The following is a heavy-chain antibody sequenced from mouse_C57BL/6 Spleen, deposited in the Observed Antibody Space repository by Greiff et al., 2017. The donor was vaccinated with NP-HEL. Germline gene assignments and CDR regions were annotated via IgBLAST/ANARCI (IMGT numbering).Heavy chain of an antibody. CDR2: IYPGSGST. CDR3: ARGDNLRGNYYAMDY. V-gene: IGHV1-55*01. J-gene: IGHJ4*01. CDR1: GYTFTSYW. D-gene: IGHD1-1*01. Sequence: VQLQQPGAELVKPGASVKMSCKASGYTFTSYWITWVKQRPGQGLEWIGDIYPGSGSTNYNEKFKRKATLTVDTSSSTAYMQLSSLTSEDSAVYYCARGDNLRGNYYAMDYWGQGTSVTVSS.